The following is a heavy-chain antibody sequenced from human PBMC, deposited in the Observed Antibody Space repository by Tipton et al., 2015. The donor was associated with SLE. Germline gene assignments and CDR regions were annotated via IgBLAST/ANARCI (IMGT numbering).Heavy chain of an antibody. J-gene: IGHJ4*02. D-gene: IGHD3-22*01. Sequence: TLSLTCTVSGGSMNNYYWNWIRQPPGKGLEWIGCIYYSGSTNYNPSLKSRVTISVDTSKNQFSLKLSSVTAADTAVYYCARGGTYHDSSGNIDYWGQGTLVTVSS. CDR2: IYYSGST. V-gene: IGHV4-59*01. CDR3: ARGGTYHDSSGNIDY. CDR1: GGSMNNYY.